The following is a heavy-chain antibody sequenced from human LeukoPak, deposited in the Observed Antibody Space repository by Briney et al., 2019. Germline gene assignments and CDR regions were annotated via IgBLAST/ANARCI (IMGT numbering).Heavy chain of an antibody. CDR2: ISGSGSRT. CDR3: AKVGRSGWYGDNWFDP. J-gene: IGHJ5*02. V-gene: IGHV3-23*01. D-gene: IGHD6-19*01. CDR1: GFTFSSYA. Sequence: GGSLRLSCAASGFTFSSYAMSWVRQAPGKGLEWVSAISGSGSRTYYADSVKGRFTISRDNSKNTLYLQMNSLRAEDTAVYYCAKVGRSGWYGDNWFDPWGQGTLVTVSS.